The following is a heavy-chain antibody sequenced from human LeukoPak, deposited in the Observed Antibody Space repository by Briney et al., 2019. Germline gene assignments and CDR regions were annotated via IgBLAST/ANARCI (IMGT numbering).Heavy chain of an antibody. V-gene: IGHV3-23*01. CDR2: ISGSGGST. D-gene: IGHD3-10*01. CDR3: AKNPSYYGSGSPFDY. Sequence: PGGSLRLSCAASGFTFSSYAMSCVRQAPGKGLAWVSAISGSGGSTYYADSVKGRFTISRDNSKNTLYLQMNSVRAEDTAVYYCAKNPSYYGSGSPFDYWGQGTLVTVSS. J-gene: IGHJ4*02. CDR1: GFTFSSYA.